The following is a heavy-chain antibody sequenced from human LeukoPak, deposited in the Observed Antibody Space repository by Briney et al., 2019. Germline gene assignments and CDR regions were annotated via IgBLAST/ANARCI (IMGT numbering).Heavy chain of an antibody. CDR3: ARVGMFGGWYSDY. Sequence: KPGGSLRLSCAASGFTFSTYNMNWVRQAPGKGLEWVSSISSTSSYIFYADSVKGRFTISRDSAKNSLYLQMNSLRAEDTAVYYCARVGMFGGWYSDYWGQGTLVTVSS. CDR2: ISSTSSYI. CDR1: GFTFSTYN. D-gene: IGHD6-19*01. V-gene: IGHV3-21*01. J-gene: IGHJ4*02.